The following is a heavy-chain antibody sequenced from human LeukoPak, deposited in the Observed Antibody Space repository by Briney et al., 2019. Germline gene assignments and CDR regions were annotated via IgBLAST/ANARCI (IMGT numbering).Heavy chain of an antibody. D-gene: IGHD7-27*01. CDR3: AQEGTGDYYFDY. J-gene: IGHJ4*02. CDR1: GFTFSSYW. CDR2: INSDGRST. V-gene: IGHV3-74*01. Sequence: GGSLRLSCAASGFTFSSYWMHWVRQAPGKGLVWVSRINSDGRSTSYADSVKGRFTISRDNAKNTLYLQMNSLRAKDTAVYYCAQEGTGDYYFDYWGQGTLVTVSS.